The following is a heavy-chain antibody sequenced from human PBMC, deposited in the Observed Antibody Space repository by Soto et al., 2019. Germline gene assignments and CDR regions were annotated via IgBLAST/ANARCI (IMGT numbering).Heavy chain of an antibody. V-gene: IGHV4-30-2*01. Sequence: QLQLQESGSGLVKPSQTLSLTCAVSGGSIRSGTYTWNWIRQPPGKGLEWIGYTYQSGSTFYSASLKGRVTITVDRSKNQFSLKLSSVTAADTAVYYCARDVALRGAMGWFDPWGQGTLVTVSS. CDR3: ARDVALRGAMGWFDP. CDR2: TYQSGST. D-gene: IGHD3-10*01. CDR1: GGSIRSGTYT. J-gene: IGHJ5*02.